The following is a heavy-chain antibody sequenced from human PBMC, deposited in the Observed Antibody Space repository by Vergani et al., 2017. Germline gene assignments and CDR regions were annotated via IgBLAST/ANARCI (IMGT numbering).Heavy chain of an antibody. D-gene: IGHD5-12*01. CDR1: CCSISSGRYY. V-gene: IGHV4-61*02. J-gene: IGHJ6*03. Sequence: QVQLQESGPGLVKPSQTLSLNCPVSCCSISSGRYYWSWIRQPPGKGLEWIGRIYTSGRTNYNPALKSPVTMSVDTSKTQFSLKLSSVTAADTAVYYCARGDSGYDHYYYYYYMDVWGKGTTVTVSS. CDR2: IYTSGRT. CDR3: ARGDSGYDHYYYYYYMDV.